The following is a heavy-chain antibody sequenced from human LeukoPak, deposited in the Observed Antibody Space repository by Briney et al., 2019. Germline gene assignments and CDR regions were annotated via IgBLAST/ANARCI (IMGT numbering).Heavy chain of an antibody. J-gene: IGHJ5*02. D-gene: IGHD3-3*01. Sequence: PGGSLRLSCTTSGFIFGDYAMSWVRQPPGKGLEWIGEINHSGSTNYNPSLKSRVTISVDTSKNQFSLKLSSVTAADTAVYYCARGPFGVVIMNWFDPWGQGTLVTVSS. CDR3: ARGPFGVVIMNWFDP. CDR2: INHSGST. V-gene: IGHV4-34*01. CDR1: GFIFGDYA.